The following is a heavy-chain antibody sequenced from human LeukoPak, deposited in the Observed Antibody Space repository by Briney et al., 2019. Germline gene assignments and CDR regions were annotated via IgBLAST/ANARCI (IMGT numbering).Heavy chain of an antibody. CDR1: GASVSTYY. J-gene: IGHJ4*02. D-gene: IGHD1-26*01. CDR2: IYYSGST. Sequence: SETLSLTCTVSGASVSTYYWSWIRQPPGKGLEWIAYIYYSGSTNYNPSLKSRVTMSVDTSKHQFSPMLSSVTAADTAVYYCARDTGSYYFDYWGQGTLVTVSS. CDR3: ARDTGSYYFDY. V-gene: IGHV4-59*02.